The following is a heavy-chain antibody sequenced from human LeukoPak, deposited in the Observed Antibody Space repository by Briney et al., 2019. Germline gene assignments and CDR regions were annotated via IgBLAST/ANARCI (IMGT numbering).Heavy chain of an antibody. CDR3: ARWMTTVITPDY. J-gene: IGHJ4*02. CDR2: INPNSGGT. CDR1: GYTFNGYY. Sequence: ASVKLSSTASGYTFNGYYLHWVRHAPRQGLEWMGWINPNSGGTNYAQKFQGRVTMTRDTSISTAYMELSRLRSDDTAVYYCARWMTTVITPDYWGQGTLVTVSS. V-gene: IGHV1-2*02. D-gene: IGHD4-11*01.